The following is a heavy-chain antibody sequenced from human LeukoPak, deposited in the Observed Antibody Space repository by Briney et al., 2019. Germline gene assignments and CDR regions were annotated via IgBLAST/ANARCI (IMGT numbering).Heavy chain of an antibody. CDR1: GFTFSSYW. CDR3: ARAPPYYYGSGSYDY. D-gene: IGHD3-10*01. V-gene: IGHV3-74*01. CDR2: INSDGSST. Sequence: GGSLRLSCAASGFTFSSYWMHWVRQAPGKGLVWVSRINSDGSSTSYADSVKGRFTISRDNAKNTLYLQMNSLRAEDTAVYYCARAPPYYYGSGSYDYWGQGTLVTVSS. J-gene: IGHJ4*02.